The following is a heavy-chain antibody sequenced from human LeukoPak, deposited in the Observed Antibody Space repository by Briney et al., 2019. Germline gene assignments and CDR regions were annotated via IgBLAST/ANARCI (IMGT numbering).Heavy chain of an antibody. V-gene: IGHV1-69*04. CDR1: GGTFSSYA. CDR2: IIPILGIA. D-gene: IGHD2-2*01. Sequence: SVKVSCKASGGTFSSYAISWVRQAPGQGLEWMGRIIPILGIANYAQKFQGRVTITADKSTSTAYMELSSLRSEDTAVYYCARGRVVVPAAILQYYFDYWGQGTLVTVSS. J-gene: IGHJ4*02. CDR3: ARGRVVVPAAILQYYFDY.